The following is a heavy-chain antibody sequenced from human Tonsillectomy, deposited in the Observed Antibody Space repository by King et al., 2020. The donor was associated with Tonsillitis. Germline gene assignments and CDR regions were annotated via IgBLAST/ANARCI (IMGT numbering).Heavy chain of an antibody. V-gene: IGHV3-30*18. CDR3: AKSEVGSVAGPSDS. D-gene: IGHD6-19*01. CDR1: GFTFSSYG. CDR2: ISYDESKK. J-gene: IGHJ4*02. Sequence: VKLVESGGGVVQPGKSLRLSCAASGFTFSSYGMHWVRQAPGKGLEWVALISYDESKKYYADSVKGRFTISRDNSKNTLYLQMNSLRTEDTALYYCAKSEVGSVAGPSDSWGQGTLVTVSS.